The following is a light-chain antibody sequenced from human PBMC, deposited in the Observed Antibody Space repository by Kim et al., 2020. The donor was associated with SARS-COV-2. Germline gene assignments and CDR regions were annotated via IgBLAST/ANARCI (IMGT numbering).Light chain of an antibody. Sequence: SVKLTCTRSSGHSTYAIAWHQQQPEKGTRYLMKVDRDGSHNKGDGIPDRFSGSSSGAERYLTISSLQSEDEADYYCQTWDTGIRVFGGGTQLTVL. CDR3: QTWDTGIRV. CDR1: SGHSTYA. CDR2: VDRDGSH. J-gene: IGLJ3*02. V-gene: IGLV4-69*01.